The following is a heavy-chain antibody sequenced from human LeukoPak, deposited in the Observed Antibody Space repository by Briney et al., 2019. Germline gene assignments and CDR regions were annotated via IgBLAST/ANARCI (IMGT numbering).Heavy chain of an antibody. CDR1: GYTFTGYY. CDR3: ARGTVLRFLEWLLGPTDY. Sequence: ASVKVSCKASGYTFTGYYMHWVRQAPGQGLEWMGWINPNSGGTNYAQKFQGRVTMTRDTSISTAYMELSRLRSDDTAVYYCARGTVLRFLEWLLGPTDYWGQGTLVTVSS. CDR2: INPNSGGT. D-gene: IGHD3-3*01. V-gene: IGHV1-2*02. J-gene: IGHJ4*02.